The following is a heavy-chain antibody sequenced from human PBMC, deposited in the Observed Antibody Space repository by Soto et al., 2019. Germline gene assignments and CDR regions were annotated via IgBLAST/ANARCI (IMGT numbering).Heavy chain of an antibody. CDR1: GGSISSSSYY. D-gene: IGHD2-2*01. J-gene: IGHJ5*02. CDR3: ARHRDIVLVPAAGFDP. CDR2: IYYSGST. V-gene: IGHV4-39*01. Sequence: QLQLQESGPGLVKPSETLSLTCTVSGGSISSSSYYWGWIRQPPGKGLEWIGSIYYSGSTYYNPSLKSRVTISVDTSKNYFSLKLSSVTAADTAVYYCARHRDIVLVPAAGFDPWGQGTLVTVSS.